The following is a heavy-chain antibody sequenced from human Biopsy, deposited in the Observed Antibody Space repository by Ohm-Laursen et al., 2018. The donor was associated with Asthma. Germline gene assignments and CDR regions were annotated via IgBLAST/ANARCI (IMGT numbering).Heavy chain of an antibody. CDR3: AKRRGYSGLTDFDH. CDR1: GFVFRSHA. J-gene: IGHJ4*02. V-gene: IGHV3-30*18. Sequence: SLRLSCAASGFVFRSHAMHWVRQAPGKGLEWVAVVSYDGGVAHYADSMKGRFTISRDNAKSTLYLQMNRLRTDDTAVYYCAKRRGYSGLTDFDHWGQGTLVTVSS. CDR2: VSYDGGVA. D-gene: IGHD6-19*01.